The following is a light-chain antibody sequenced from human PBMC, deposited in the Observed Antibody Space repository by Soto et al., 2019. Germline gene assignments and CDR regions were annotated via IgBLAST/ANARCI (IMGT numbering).Light chain of an antibody. CDR1: SSDVGGYNY. J-gene: IGLJ1*01. V-gene: IGLV2-14*03. CDR3: SSYTSSSLHV. CDR2: DVS. Sequence: SALTQPASVSGSPGQWITISCTGTSSDVGGYNYVSWYQQHPGKAPKLMIYDVSNRPSGVSYRFSGSKSGNTASLTISGLQAEDEADYYCSSYTSSSLHVFGTGTKVTVL.